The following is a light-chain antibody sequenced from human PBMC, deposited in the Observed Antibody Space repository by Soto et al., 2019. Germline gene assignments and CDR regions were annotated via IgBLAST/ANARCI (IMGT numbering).Light chain of an antibody. CDR1: QSVSSN. CDR3: QNYNYWPPAT. J-gene: IGKJ4*01. Sequence: EIVMTQSPATLSVSPGERATLSCRASQSVSSNLAWYQQKPGQAPRLLIYGASTRATGIPARFSGSGSGTEFTLTISSLQSEDFAVYYCQNYNYWPPATFGGGTKVDI. CDR2: GAS. V-gene: IGKV3-15*01.